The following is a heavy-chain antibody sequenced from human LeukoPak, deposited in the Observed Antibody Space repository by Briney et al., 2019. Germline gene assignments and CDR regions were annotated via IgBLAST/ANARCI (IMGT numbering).Heavy chain of an antibody. Sequence: ASVKVSXKASGYTFTNYDINWVRQATGQGLEWMGWMNPNSDNIGYAQKFQGRVTMTRDTSISTAYMELSSLRSEDTAVYYCARGNYDGYYFDSWGQGTLVTVFS. D-gene: IGHD4-23*01. CDR3: ARGNYDGYYFDS. CDR1: GYTFTNYD. J-gene: IGHJ4*02. V-gene: IGHV1-8*01. CDR2: MNPNSDNI.